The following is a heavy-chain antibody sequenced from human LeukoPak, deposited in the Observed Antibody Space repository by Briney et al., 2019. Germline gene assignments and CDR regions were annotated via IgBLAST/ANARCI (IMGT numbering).Heavy chain of an antibody. J-gene: IGHJ4*02. CDR2: ISAYSGNT. D-gene: IGHD3-22*01. CDR1: GYTFTSYG. V-gene: IGHV1-18*01. CDR3: ARDYVRYDSSGYCGY. Sequence: ASVKVSCKASGYTFTSYGISWVRQAPGQGLEWMGWISAYSGNTNYAQKLQGRVTMTTDTSTSTAYMELRSLRSDDTAVYYCARDYVRYDSSGYCGYWGQGTLVTVSS.